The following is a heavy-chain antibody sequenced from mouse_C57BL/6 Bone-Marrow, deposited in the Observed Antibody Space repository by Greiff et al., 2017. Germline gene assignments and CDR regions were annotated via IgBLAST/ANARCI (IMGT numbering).Heavy chain of an antibody. J-gene: IGHJ2*02. CDR2: INPDSRTI. CDR3: ARLSYYGRSEY. D-gene: IGHD1-1*01. Sequence: VQGVESGGGLVQPGGSLKLSCAASGFDFSRYWMNWVRQAPGKGLEWIGEINPDSRTINYAPSLKDKFIISRDNAKNTLYLQMSKVRSEDTALYYCARLSYYGRSEYWGQGTSLTVSS. V-gene: IGHV4-1*02. CDR1: GFDFSRYW.